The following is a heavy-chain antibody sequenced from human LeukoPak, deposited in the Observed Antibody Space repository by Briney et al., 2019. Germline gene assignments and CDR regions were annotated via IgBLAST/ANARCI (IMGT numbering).Heavy chain of an antibody. Sequence: ASVKVSCKASGYSFTSYYMHWVRQAPGQGLEWMGIINPSGGSTSYAQKFQGRVTMTRDTYTSTVYMELSSLRSEDTAVYYCAREWVPDYYDSSGFDYWGQGTLVTVSS. J-gene: IGHJ4*02. CDR2: INPSGGST. V-gene: IGHV1-46*01. CDR1: GYSFTSYY. D-gene: IGHD3-22*01. CDR3: AREWVPDYYDSSGFDY.